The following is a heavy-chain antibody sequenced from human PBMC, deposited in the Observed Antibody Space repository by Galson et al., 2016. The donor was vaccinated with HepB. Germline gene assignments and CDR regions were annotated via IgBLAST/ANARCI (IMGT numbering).Heavy chain of an antibody. CDR1: GFSLTSSGVG. CDR2: IYWDDDE. Sequence: PALVKPTQTLTLTCTFSGFSLTSSGVGVAWIRQPPGKALEWLALIYWDDDERHSPSLKRRLTITQDTSKNQVVFTMTNMDPVDTGTYYCAHVMTSHYDILTGYYGVFDYWGQGTLVTVSS. CDR3: AHVMTSHYDILTGYYGVFDY. J-gene: IGHJ4*02. D-gene: IGHD3-9*01. V-gene: IGHV2-5*02.